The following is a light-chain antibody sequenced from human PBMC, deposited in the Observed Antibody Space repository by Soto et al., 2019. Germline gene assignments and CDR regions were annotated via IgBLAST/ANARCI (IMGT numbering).Light chain of an antibody. Sequence: NFMLTQPHSVSESPGKTVIISCTRSSGSIDSNYVQWFQKRPGSAPTTVIFNDNQRPSGVPARFSGSVDSSSNSASLTISGLKTEDEADYYCQSFDSTCRVFGGGTKVTVL. V-gene: IGLV6-57*04. CDR2: NDN. CDR1: SGSIDSNY. J-gene: IGLJ3*02. CDR3: QSFDSTCRV.